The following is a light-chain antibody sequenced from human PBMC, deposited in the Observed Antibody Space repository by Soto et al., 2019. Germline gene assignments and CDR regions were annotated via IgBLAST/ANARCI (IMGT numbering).Light chain of an antibody. Sequence: QSVLTQPPSVSAAPGQKVTISCSGSSSNIGNNYVSWYQQLPGTAPKLLIYDNNKRPSGIPDRFSGSKSGTSATLGITGLQTGDEADYYCGTFDSGLSAVVFGGGTQLTVL. CDR2: DNN. CDR1: SSNIGNNY. J-gene: IGLJ2*01. CDR3: GTFDSGLSAVV. V-gene: IGLV1-51*01.